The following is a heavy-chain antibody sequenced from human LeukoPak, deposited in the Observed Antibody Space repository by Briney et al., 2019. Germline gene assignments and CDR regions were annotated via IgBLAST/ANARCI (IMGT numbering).Heavy chain of an antibody. CDR3: AKLGTTMVRGVPPYYFDY. CDR2: ISGSGGST. D-gene: IGHD3-10*01. V-gene: IGHV3-23*01. J-gene: IGHJ4*02. Sequence: GGSLRLSCAASGFTFSSYAMSWVRQAPGKGLEWVSAISGSGGSTYYADSVKGRFTISRGNSKNTLYLQMNSLRAEDTAVYYCAKLGTTMVRGVPPYYFDYWGQGTLVTVSS. CDR1: GFTFSSYA.